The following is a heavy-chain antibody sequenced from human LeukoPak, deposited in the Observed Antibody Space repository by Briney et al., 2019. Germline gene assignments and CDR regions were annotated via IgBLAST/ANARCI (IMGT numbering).Heavy chain of an antibody. CDR2: INSDGSST. V-gene: IGHV3-74*01. CDR1: GFTFSNYW. Sequence: GGSLRLSCAASGFTFSNYWMHWVRQAPGKGLVWVSRINSDGSSTYYADSVKGRFTISRDNSKNMLYLQLNSLRAEDTAVYYCAKGDPPTYYDILTGQDYWGQRTLVTVSS. J-gene: IGHJ4*02. D-gene: IGHD3-9*01. CDR3: AKGDPPTYYDILTGQDY.